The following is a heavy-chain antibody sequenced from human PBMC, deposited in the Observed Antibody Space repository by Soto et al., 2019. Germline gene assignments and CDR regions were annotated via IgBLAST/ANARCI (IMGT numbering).Heavy chain of an antibody. J-gene: IGHJ5*02. D-gene: IGHD3-10*01. V-gene: IGHV1-18*01. CDR2: ISAYNGNT. Sequence: GXSVKVSYNASGYTFTSYSISLVRQAPGQGLEWMGWISAYNGNTNYAQKLQGRVTMTTDTSTSTAYMELRSLRSDDTDVYYCAREDDYGSGSYYNNWFDPWGQGTLVTVSS. CDR1: GYTFTSYS. CDR3: AREDDYGSGSYYNNWFDP.